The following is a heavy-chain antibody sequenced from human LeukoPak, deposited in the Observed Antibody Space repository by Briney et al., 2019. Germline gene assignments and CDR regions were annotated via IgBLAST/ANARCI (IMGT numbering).Heavy chain of an antibody. CDR1: GYTFTSYD. D-gene: IGHD4-17*01. Sequence: ASVKVSCKASGYTFTSYDINWVRQATGQGLEWMGWMNPNSGNTGYAQKFQGRVTMTRNTSISTAYMELRSLRSDDMAVYYCARGVGYGDYVSDYWGQGTLVTVSS. CDR3: ARGVGYGDYVSDY. J-gene: IGHJ4*02. V-gene: IGHV1-8*01. CDR2: MNPNSGNT.